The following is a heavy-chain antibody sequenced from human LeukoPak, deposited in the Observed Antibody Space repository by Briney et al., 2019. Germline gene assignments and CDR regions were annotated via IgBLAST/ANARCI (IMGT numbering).Heavy chain of an antibody. D-gene: IGHD5-24*01. Sequence: SETLSLTCTVSGGSISSGGYCWSWIRQHPGKGLEWIGYIYYSGSTYYNPSLKSRVTISVDTSKNQFSLKLSSVTAADTAVYYCARETDGYKGPYYFDYWGQGTLVTVSS. CDR1: GGSISSGGYC. CDR3: ARETDGYKGPYYFDY. J-gene: IGHJ4*02. V-gene: IGHV4-31*03. CDR2: IYYSGST.